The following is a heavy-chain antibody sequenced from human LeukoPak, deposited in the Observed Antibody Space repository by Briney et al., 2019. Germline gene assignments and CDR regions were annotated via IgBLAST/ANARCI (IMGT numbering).Heavy chain of an antibody. CDR1: GGSISISNYY. CDR3: ARRTSNPVGAIDY. D-gene: IGHD1-26*01. Sequence: SETLSLTCTVSGGSISISNYYWGWVRQPPGRGLEWIGSISYSGTYYNPSLKSRLTISVDTSKNHFSLNLRSVTAADTAVYYCARRTSNPVGAIDYWGQGTLVTVSS. V-gene: IGHV4-39*01. CDR2: ISYSGT. J-gene: IGHJ4*02.